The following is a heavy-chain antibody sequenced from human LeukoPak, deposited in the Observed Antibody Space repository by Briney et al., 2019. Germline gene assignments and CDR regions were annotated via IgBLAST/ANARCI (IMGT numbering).Heavy chain of an antibody. V-gene: IGHV3-15*01. Sequence: PGGSLRLSCAASGFTFSDAWMTWVRQAPGKGLEWVGRIKSNTDGATTDYAAPVKGRFTISRDDSKNTLYLQMNSLKTEDTALYYCTADYYDSSDYWGQGTLVTVSS. CDR3: TADYYDSSDY. J-gene: IGHJ4*02. D-gene: IGHD3-22*01. CDR1: GFTFSDAW. CDR2: IKSNTDGATT.